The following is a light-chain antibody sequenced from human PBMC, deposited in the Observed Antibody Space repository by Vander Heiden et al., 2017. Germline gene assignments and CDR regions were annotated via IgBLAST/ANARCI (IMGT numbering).Light chain of an antibody. CDR1: QAVVTW. Sequence: DIQLTQSPSTLSASLGDRVTITCRASQAVVTWLAWYQQKPGRAPKLLISKASSLESGVPSRFSGSGSGTEFTLSISSLQPDDFGTYYFQQYYNFWTFGQGTKVEIK. CDR2: KAS. CDR3: QQYYNFWT. V-gene: IGKV1-5*03. J-gene: IGKJ1*01.